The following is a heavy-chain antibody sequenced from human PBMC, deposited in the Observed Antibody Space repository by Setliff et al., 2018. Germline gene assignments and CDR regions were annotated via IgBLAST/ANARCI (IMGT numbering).Heavy chain of an antibody. J-gene: IGHJ4*02. CDR2: ININVDSI. D-gene: IGHD1-26*01. CDR3: AKFSRLGANTFFDY. V-gene: IGHV3-23*01. CDR1: GFNFRNSA. Sequence: PGGSLRLSCAASGFNFRNSAMNWVRQAPGEGLEWISYININVDSIYYADSVKGRFTIFRDNSKNTLSLQMNSLRAEDTAVYYCAKFSRLGANTFFDYWGQGTLVTVSS.